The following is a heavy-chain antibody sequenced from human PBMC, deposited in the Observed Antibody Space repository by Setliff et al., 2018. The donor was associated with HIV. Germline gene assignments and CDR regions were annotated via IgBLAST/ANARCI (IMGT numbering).Heavy chain of an antibody. D-gene: IGHD2-15*01. CDR2: IYYSGST. CDR3: ARGGTVLPPGAFDI. Sequence: PSETLSLTCTVSGGSISSHYWSWIRQPPGKGLEWIGSIYYSGSTNYNPSLKSRVTISVDTSKNQFSLTLSSETAADTAVYYFARGGTVLPPGAFDIWGQGTMVTVS. CDR1: GGSISSHY. J-gene: IGHJ3*02. V-gene: IGHV4-59*11.